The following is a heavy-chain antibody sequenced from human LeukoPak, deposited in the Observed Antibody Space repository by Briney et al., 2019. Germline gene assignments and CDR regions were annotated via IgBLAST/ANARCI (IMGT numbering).Heavy chain of an antibody. CDR3: AREMATILGAHAFDI. V-gene: IGHV3-74*01. CDR1: GFTFSSYW. CDR2: INSDGSST. J-gene: IGHJ3*02. D-gene: IGHD5-24*01. Sequence: GGSLRLSCAASGFTFSSYWMHWVRQAPGKGLVWVSRINSDGSSTSYADSVKGRFTISRDNAKNTLYLQMNSLRAEDTAVYYCAREMATILGAHAFDIWGQGTMVIVSS.